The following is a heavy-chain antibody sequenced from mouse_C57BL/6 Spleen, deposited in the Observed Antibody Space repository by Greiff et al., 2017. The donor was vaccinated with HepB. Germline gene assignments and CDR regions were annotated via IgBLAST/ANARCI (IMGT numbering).Heavy chain of an antibody. CDR1: GYAFSSAW. Sequence: QVQLKQSGPELVKPGASVKISCKASGYAFSSAWMNWVKQRPGKGLEWIGRIYPGDEDTNYNRKYKGKATLTVDKSSSTAYMQLSSLTSEDSAVYFCACHYYSIYGYYAMDYWGQGTSVTVSS. CDR2: IYPGDEDT. CDR3: ACHYYSIYGYYAMDY. J-gene: IGHJ4*01. D-gene: IGHD2-5*01. V-gene: IGHV1-82*01.